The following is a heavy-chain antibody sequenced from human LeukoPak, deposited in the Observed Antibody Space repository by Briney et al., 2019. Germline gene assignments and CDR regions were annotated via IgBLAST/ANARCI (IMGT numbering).Heavy chain of an antibody. CDR2: ISGSGGST. Sequence: GGSLRLSCAAPGFTFSSYGMHWVRQAPGKGLEWVSAISGSGGSTYYADSVKGRFTISRDNSKNTLYLQMNSLRAEDTAVYYCAKAGTTGPLGPAEYFQHWGQGTLVTVSS. D-gene: IGHD4-17*01. CDR3: AKAGTTGPLGPAEYFQH. J-gene: IGHJ1*01. V-gene: IGHV3-23*01. CDR1: GFTFSSYG.